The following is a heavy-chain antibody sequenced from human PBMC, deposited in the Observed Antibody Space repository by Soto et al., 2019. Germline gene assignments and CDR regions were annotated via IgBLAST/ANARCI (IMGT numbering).Heavy chain of an antibody. CDR2: IYYSGST. Sequence: PSETLSLTCTVSGGSISSGGYYWSWIRQHQGKGLEWIGYIYYSGSTYYNPSLKSRVTISVDTSKNQFSLKLSSVTAADTAVYYFSISLVGAAAGPLDYWGQGILVTVS. V-gene: IGHV4-31*03. J-gene: IGHJ4*02. CDR1: GGSISSGGYY. D-gene: IGHD6-13*01. CDR3: SISLVGAAAGPLDY.